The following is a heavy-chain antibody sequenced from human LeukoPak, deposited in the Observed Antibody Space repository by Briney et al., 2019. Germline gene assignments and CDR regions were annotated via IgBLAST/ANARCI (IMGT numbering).Heavy chain of an antibody. CDR1: GYTFTSYA. D-gene: IGHD3-22*01. CDR3: AGGRSGYWGSYYFDY. J-gene: IGHJ4*02. CDR2: INTNTGNP. V-gene: IGHV7-4-1*02. Sequence: GASVKVSCKASGYTFTSYAMNWVRQAPGQGLEWMGWINTNTGNPTYAQGFTGRSVFSLDTSVSTAYLQISSLKAEDTDVYYCAGGRSGYWGSYYFDYWGQGTLVTVSS.